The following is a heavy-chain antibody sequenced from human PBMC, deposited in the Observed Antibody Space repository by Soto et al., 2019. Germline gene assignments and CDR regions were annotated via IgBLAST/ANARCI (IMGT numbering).Heavy chain of an antibody. V-gene: IGHV4-31*03. CDR2: LYYTGST. D-gene: IGHD3-16*02. CDR3: ARPMRLGELSLGY. J-gene: IGHJ4*02. CDR1: GGSISGGYY. Sequence: QVQLQESGPGLVKPSQTLSLTCSVSGGSISGGYYWSWIRQYPGKGLEWIGYLYYTGSTYYNPSRKGRIAISVDTSKNQFSLKLSSVTAADTAMYYCARPMRLGELSLGYWGQGILVTVSS.